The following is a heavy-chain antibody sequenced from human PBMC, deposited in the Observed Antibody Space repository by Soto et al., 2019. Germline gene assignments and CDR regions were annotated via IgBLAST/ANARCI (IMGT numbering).Heavy chain of an antibody. J-gene: IGHJ4*02. CDR2: INAGNGNT. CDR3: ASSIRLAGDY. CDR1: GYTFTSYA. Sequence: QVQLVQSGAEVKKPGASVKVSCKASGYTFTSYAMHWVRQAPGQRLEWMGWINAGNGNTKYSQTFQGRVTITRDTSASTAYMELSSLRSEDTAVYYCASSIRLAGDYWGQGTLVTVSS. V-gene: IGHV1-3*01.